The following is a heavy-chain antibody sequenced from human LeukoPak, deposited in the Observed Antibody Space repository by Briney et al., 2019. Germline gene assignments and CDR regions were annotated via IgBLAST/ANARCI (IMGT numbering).Heavy chain of an antibody. CDR1: GYTFTSYY. CDR2: INPSGGST. V-gene: IGHV1-46*01. CDR3: ARGRHTWFGELYVLWFDP. J-gene: IGHJ5*02. Sequence: GASVKVSCKASGYTFTSYYMHWVRQAPGQGLEWMGIINPSGGSTSYAQKFQGRVTMTRDTSTSTVYMELSSLRSEDTAVYYCARGRHTWFGELYVLWFDPWGQGTLVTVSS. D-gene: IGHD3-10*01.